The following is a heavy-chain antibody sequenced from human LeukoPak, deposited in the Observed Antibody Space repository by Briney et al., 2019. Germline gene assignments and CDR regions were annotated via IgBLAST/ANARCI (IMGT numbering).Heavy chain of an antibody. D-gene: IGHD3-3*01. V-gene: IGHV4-34*01. Sequence: SETLSLTCAVYGGSFSGYYWSWIRQPPGKGLEWIGEINHSGSTKYTPSLNSRVTISVHTSKTQFSLKLSSVTAADTAVYYCARSRITIFGVFIFLGKSRMSDAFDIWGQGTMVTVSS. CDR3: ARSRITIFGVFIFLGKSRMSDAFDI. J-gene: IGHJ3*02. CDR1: GGSFSGYY. CDR2: INHSGST.